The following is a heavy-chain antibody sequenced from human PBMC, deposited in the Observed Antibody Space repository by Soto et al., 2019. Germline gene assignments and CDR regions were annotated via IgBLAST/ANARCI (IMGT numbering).Heavy chain of an antibody. CDR2: INHSVST. V-gene: IGHV4-34*01. J-gene: IGHJ6*02. Sequence: QVQLQQGGAGLLKPSETLSLTCAVYGGSFSGYYWSWIRQPPGKGLEWLGEINHSVSTNYKPSFKSRVTITVDTSKNQFSLKLSSVTAEDTAVYYCAREEVPPKTGMDVWGQGTTVTVSS. CDR3: AREEVPPKTGMDV. CDR1: GGSFSGYY.